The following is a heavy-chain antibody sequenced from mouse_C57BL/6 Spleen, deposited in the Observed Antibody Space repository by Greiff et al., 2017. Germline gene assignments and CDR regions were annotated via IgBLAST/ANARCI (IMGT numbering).Heavy chain of an antibody. Sequence: QVQLQQPGAELVMPGASVKLSCKASGYTFTSYWMHWVKQRPGQGLEWIGEIDPSDSYTKYNQQFKGKSTLTVDKSSSTAYMQLSSLTSEDSAVXYCARGGELRRFDYWGQGTTLTVSS. V-gene: IGHV1-69*01. CDR3: ARGGELRRFDY. J-gene: IGHJ2*01. CDR2: IDPSDSYT. CDR1: GYTFTSYW. D-gene: IGHD1-1*01.